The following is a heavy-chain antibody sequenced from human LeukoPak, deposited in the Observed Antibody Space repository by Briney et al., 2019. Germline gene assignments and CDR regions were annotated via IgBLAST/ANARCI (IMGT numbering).Heavy chain of an antibody. J-gene: IGHJ4*02. D-gene: IGHD4-17*01. CDR3: ARVTLDYGDYELGY. Sequence: GGSLRLSCAASGFTFSYYSMNWVRQAPGKGLEWVSYISSSSSYIYYANSVKGRFTISRDNAKNALYLQMNSLRAEDTAVYYCARVTLDYGDYELGYWGQGTLVTVSS. CDR1: GFTFSYYS. V-gene: IGHV3-21*01. CDR2: ISSSSSYI.